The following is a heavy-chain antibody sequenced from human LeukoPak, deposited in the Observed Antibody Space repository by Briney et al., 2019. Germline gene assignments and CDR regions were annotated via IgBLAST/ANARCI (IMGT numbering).Heavy chain of an antibody. J-gene: IGHJ4*02. CDR1: GFTFSSYG. CDR2: ISYDGSNK. D-gene: IGHD1-26*01. Sequence: GRSLRLSCAASGFTFSSYGMHWVRQAPGKGLEWVAVISYDGSNKYYADSVKGRFTISRDNSKNTLYLQMNSLRAEDTAVYYCAKDGGSYVGLDYWGQGTLVTVSS. V-gene: IGHV3-30*18. CDR3: AKDGGSYVGLDY.